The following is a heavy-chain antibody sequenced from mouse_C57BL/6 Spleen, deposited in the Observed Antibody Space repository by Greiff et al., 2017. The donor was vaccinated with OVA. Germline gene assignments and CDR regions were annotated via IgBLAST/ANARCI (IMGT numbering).Heavy chain of an antibody. CDR2: IWSDGST. D-gene: IGHD2-1*01. CDR3: ARQLYYGNPYAMDY. V-gene: IGHV2-6-1*01. CDR1: GFSLTSYG. J-gene: IGHJ4*01. Sequence: VQLKESGPGLVAPSQSLSITCTVSGFSLTSYGVHWVRQPPGKGLEWLVVIWSDGSTTYNSALKSRLSISKDNSKSQVFLKMNSLQTDDTAMYYCARQLYYGNPYAMDYWGQGTSVTVSS.